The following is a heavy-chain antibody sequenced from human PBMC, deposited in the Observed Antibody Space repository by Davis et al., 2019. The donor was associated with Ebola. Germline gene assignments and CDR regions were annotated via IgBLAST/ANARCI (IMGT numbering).Heavy chain of an antibody. D-gene: IGHD6-13*01. J-gene: IGHJ4*02. Sequence: SETLSLTCTVSDGSVSGSDFCWSWVRQPPGKSLEWIGHIYPGWQTYHNPSFGSRLTISVDTSKTLFSLSLRSVAAADTAVYYCARGDSSNKIDYWSQGTLVTVSS. CDR1: DGSVSGSDFC. V-gene: IGHV4-30-4*01. CDR3: ARGDSSNKIDY. CDR2: IYPGWQT.